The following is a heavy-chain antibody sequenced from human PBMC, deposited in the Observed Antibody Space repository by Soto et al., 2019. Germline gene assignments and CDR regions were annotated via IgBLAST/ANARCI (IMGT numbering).Heavy chain of an antibody. CDR3: ARDRHNNFFDP. J-gene: IGHJ5*02. D-gene: IGHD6-6*01. V-gene: IGHV4-31*03. Sequence: QVQLQESGPGLVKPSQTLSLTCTVSGASMSSGGDYWTWIRQSPGKGLEWIGYIYYSGSTYYNPSLESRVAISLDTSRSQFSLSLHSVTAADTAIYYCARDRHNNFFDPWGQGTLVTVSS. CDR2: IYYSGST. CDR1: GASMSSGGDY.